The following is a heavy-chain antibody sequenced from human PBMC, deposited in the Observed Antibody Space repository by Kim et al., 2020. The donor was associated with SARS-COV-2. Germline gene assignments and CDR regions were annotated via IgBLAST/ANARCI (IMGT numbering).Heavy chain of an antibody. CDR3: ARSNAASRFRLDV. D-gene: IGHD3-3*01. CDR1: GFPFSRYD. CDR2: TGTTDNT. J-gene: IGHJ6*04. Sequence: GGSLRLSCAASGFPFSRYDMNWVRQGPGKGLEWVAATGTTDNTFYSVSAQGRFSVSREDATSSFYLQKNSLTAGDTAVYYWARSNAASRFRLDVWGRGTTVTVSS. V-gene: IGHV3-13*04.